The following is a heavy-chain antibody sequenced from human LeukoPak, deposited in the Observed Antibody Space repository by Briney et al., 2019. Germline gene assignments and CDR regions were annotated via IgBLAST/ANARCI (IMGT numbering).Heavy chain of an antibody. J-gene: IGHJ4*02. Sequence: SETLSLTCTVSGGSISSSSYYWGWIRQPPGKGLEWIGSIYYSGSTYYNPSLKSRVTISVDTSKNQFSLKLSSVTAADTAVYYCARVGIAVAGLDYWGQGTLVTVSS. CDR3: ARVGIAVAGLDY. CDR1: GGSISSSSYY. D-gene: IGHD6-19*01. CDR2: IYYSGST. V-gene: IGHV4-39*07.